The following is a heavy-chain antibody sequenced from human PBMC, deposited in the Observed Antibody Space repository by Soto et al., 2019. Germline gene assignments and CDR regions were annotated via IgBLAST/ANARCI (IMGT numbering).Heavy chain of an antibody. CDR2: IYYSGST. J-gene: IGHJ4*02. Sequence: PSETLSLTCTVSGGSISSGDYYWSWIRQPPGKGLEWIGYIYYSGSTYYNPSLKSRVTISVDTSKNQFSLKLSSVTAADTAVYYCARGLVPAAAFDYWGQGTLVTVS. D-gene: IGHD2-2*01. V-gene: IGHV4-30-4*01. CDR1: GGSISSGDYY. CDR3: ARGLVPAAAFDY.